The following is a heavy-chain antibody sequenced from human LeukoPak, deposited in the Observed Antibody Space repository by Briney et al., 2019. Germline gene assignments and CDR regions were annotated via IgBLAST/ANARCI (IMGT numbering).Heavy chain of an antibody. V-gene: IGHV3-53*01. CDR1: GFTVITND. CDR2: LYSDGNT. J-gene: IGHJ4*02. Sequence: GGSLRLSCAASGFTVITNDMTWVRQAPGKGLEWVSVLYSDGNTKYADSVQGRFTISRDNSKNTLYLEMNSLRVEDTAVYYCARAGGKGYEIDYWGQGTLVTVSS. D-gene: IGHD2-2*01. CDR3: ARAGGKGYEIDY.